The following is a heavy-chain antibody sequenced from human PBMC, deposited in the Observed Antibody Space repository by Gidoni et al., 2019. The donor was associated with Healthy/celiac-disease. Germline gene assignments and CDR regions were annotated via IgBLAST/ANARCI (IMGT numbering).Heavy chain of an antibody. CDR3: ARGIRTQSPFDY. V-gene: IGHV3-33*01. D-gene: IGHD3-10*01. Sequence: QVQLVESGGGVVQPGRSLRLSCEASGFTFSSYGMHWVRQAPGKGLEWVAVIWYDGSNKYYADSVKGRFTISRDNSKNTLYLQMNSLRAEDTAVYYCARGIRTQSPFDYWGQGTLVTVSS. J-gene: IGHJ4*02. CDR1: GFTFSSYG. CDR2: IWYDGSNK.